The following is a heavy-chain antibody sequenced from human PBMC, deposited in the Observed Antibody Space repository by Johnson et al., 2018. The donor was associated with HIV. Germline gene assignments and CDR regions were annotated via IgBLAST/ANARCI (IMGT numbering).Heavy chain of an antibody. CDR3: ARDQVVEMATIIGDDAFDI. CDR1: GFTFSSYA. Sequence: QMLLVESGGGVVQPGRSLRLSCAASGFTFSSYAMHWVRQAPGKGLEWVAVISYDGSNKYYADSVKGRFTISSDNSKNTLYLQMNSLRAEDTAVYYCARDQVVEMATIIGDDAFDIWGQGTMVTVSS. CDR2: ISYDGSNK. D-gene: IGHD5-24*01. J-gene: IGHJ3*02. V-gene: IGHV3-30-3*01.